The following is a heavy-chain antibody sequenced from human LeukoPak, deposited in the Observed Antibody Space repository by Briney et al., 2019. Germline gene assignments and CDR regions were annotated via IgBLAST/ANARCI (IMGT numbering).Heavy chain of an antibody. V-gene: IGHV4-59*01. CDR3: ARVGGYSGFY. CDR2: IHDNGRI. J-gene: IGHJ4*02. D-gene: IGHD5-12*01. Sequence: SETLSLTCTVSGGPISGYFWSWIRQPPGKELEWIGYIHDNGRITYNPSLRSRVTISIDTSKSQFSLKLNSLTTTDTAVYYCARVGGYSGFYWGQGTLVTVSS. CDR1: GGPISGYF.